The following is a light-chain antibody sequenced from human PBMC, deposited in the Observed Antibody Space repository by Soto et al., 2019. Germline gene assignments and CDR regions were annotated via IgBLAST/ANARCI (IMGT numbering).Light chain of an antibody. V-gene: IGKV1-5*03. J-gene: IGKJ1*01. CDR2: KAS. CDR1: QSIRPW. Sequence: DIQMTQSPSTLSASVGDRVTITCRASQSIRPWLAWYQQIPGEAPKLLIYKASSLESWVPSRFSGSGSGTEFTLTISSLQPDDVATYYCQQYATYWTFGRGTKV. CDR3: QQYATYWT.